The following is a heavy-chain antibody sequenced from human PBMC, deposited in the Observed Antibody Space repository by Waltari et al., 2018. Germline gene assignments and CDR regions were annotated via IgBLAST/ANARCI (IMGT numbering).Heavy chain of an antibody. Sequence: QVQLVQSGAEVKKPGSSVKVSCKASGGTFSSYATSWVRQAPGQGLEWMGGIIPILGIANYAQKFQGRVTMTADESTSTAYMELSSLRSEDTAVYYCARPHCSSTSCYTDYYYMDVWGKGTTVTVSS. D-gene: IGHD2-2*02. V-gene: IGHV1-69*04. CDR1: GGTFSSYA. CDR2: IIPILGIA. J-gene: IGHJ6*03. CDR3: ARPHCSSTSCYTDYYYMDV.